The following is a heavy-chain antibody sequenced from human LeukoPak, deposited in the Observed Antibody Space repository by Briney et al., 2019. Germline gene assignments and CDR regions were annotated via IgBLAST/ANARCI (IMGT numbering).Heavy chain of an antibody. V-gene: IGHV3-33*01. J-gene: IGHJ6*02. Sequence: GGSLRLSCAASGFTFNTFGMNWVRQAPGKGLKWVAVIWYDGSNKYYADSVKGRFTISRDNSKSTLYLQVNSLRVEDTAVYYCARISCTGNSCRPYSYYDMDVWGQGTTVTVSS. D-gene: IGHD2-15*01. CDR1: GFTFNTFG. CDR3: ARISCTGNSCRPYSYYDMDV. CDR2: IWYDGSNK.